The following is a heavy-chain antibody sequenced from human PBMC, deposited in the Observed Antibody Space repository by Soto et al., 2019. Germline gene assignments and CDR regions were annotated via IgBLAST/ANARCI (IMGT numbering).Heavy chain of an antibody. D-gene: IGHD2-15*01. V-gene: IGHV1-24*01. CDR2: FDPEDGET. Sequence: ASVKVSCKVSGYTLTELSMHWVRQAPGKGLEWMGGFDPEDGETIYAQKFQGRVTMTEDTSTDTAYMELSSLRSEDTAVYYCARGLDEVVAATPDYWGQGTLVTVSS. CDR3: ARGLDEVVAATPDY. CDR1: GYTLTELS. J-gene: IGHJ4*02.